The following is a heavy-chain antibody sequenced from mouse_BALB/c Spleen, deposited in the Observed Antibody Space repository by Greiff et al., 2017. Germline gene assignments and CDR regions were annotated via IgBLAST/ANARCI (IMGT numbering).Heavy chain of an antibody. CDR2: ISYSGST. J-gene: IGHJ4*01. Sequence: EVKVVESGPSLVKPSQTLSLTCSVTGDSITSGYWNWIRKFPGNKLEYMGYISYSGSTYYNPSLKSRISITRDTSKNQYYLQLNSVTTEDTATYYCARKYGNSYYAMDYWGQGTSVTVSS. CDR1: GDSITSGY. D-gene: IGHD2-10*02. V-gene: IGHV3-8*02. CDR3: ARKYGNSYYAMDY.